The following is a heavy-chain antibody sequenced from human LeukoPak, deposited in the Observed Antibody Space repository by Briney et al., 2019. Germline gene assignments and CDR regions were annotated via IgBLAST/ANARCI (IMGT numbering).Heavy chain of an antibody. V-gene: IGHV4-59*01. D-gene: IGHD2-8*01. J-gene: IGHJ4*02. CDR2: VYYSGST. Sequence: PSGTLSLTCTVSGGSISGYYWSWIRQPPGKGLEWIGYVYYSGSTNYNPSLKSRVTISVDTSKNQFSLKLSSVTAADTAVYYCARANGGLDYWGQGTLVTVSS. CDR1: GGSISGYY. CDR3: ARANGGLDY.